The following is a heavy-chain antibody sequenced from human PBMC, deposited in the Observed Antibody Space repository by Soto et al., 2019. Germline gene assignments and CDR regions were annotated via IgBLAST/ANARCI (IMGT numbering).Heavy chain of an antibody. CDR3: ARGSGGRDAFDI. CDR1: GGSISSGGYY. Sequence: SSETLSLTCTVSGGSISSGGYYWSWIRQHPGKGLEWIGYIYYSGSTYYNPSLKSRVTISVDTSKNQFSLKLSSVTAADTAVYYCARGSGGRDAFDIWGQGTMVTVSS. V-gene: IGHV4-31*03. D-gene: IGHD1-26*01. CDR2: IYYSGST. J-gene: IGHJ3*02.